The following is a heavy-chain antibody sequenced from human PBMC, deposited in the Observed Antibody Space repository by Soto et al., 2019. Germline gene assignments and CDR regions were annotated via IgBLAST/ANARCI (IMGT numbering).Heavy chain of an antibody. V-gene: IGHV1-18*01. CDR1: GGTFSSYA. Sequence: ASVKVSCKASGGTFSSYAISWVRQAPGQGLEWMGWISAYNGNTNYAQKLQGRVTMTTDTSTSTAYMELRSLRSDDTAVYYCARDGIIAVAGRGFDYWGQGTLVTVSS. D-gene: IGHD6-19*01. CDR3: ARDGIIAVAGRGFDY. J-gene: IGHJ4*02. CDR2: ISAYNGNT.